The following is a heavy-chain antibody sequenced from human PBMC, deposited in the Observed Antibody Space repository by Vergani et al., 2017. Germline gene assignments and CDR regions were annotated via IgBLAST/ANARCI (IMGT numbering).Heavy chain of an antibody. V-gene: IGHV1-24*01. CDR2: FDPEDGET. CDR1: GYTLTELC. D-gene: IGHD3-22*01. CDR3: ATSPPPYYYSSGTDHNWFDP. J-gene: IGHJ5*02. Sequence: QVQLVQSGAEVKKPGASVKVSCKVSGYTLTELCMHWVRQAPGKGLEWMGGFDPEDGETIYAQKFQGRVTMTEDTSTDTAYMELSSLRSEDTAVYYCATSPPPYYYSSGTDHNWFDPWGQGTLVTVSS.